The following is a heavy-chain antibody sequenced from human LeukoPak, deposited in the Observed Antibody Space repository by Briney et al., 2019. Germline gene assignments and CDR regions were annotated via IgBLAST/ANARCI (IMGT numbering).Heavy chain of an antibody. CDR1: GYTFTSYD. V-gene: IGHV1-8*03. Sequence: GASVKVSCKASGYTFTSYDINWVRQATGQGLEWMGWMNPNSGNTGYAQKFQGRVTITRNTSISTAYMELSSLRSEDTAVYYCARDLNSWYYFDYWGQGTLVTVSS. D-gene: IGHD6-13*01. CDR2: MNPNSGNT. J-gene: IGHJ4*02. CDR3: ARDLNSWYYFDY.